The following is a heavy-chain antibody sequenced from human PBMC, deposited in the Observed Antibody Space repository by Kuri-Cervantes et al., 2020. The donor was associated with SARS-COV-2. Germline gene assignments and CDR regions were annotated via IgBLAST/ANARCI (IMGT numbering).Heavy chain of an antibody. J-gene: IGHJ4*02. CDR1: GGSVSSGSYY. CDR3: ARVGYCSGGSCYSVDY. Sequence: SETLSLTCTVSGGSVSSGSYYWSWIRQPPGKGLEWIGYIYYSGSTNYNPSLKSRVTISLDTSKNQFSLNLSSVTAADTAVYFCARVGYCSGGSCYSVDYWGQGTLVTVSS. D-gene: IGHD2-15*01. CDR2: IYYSGST. V-gene: IGHV4-61*01.